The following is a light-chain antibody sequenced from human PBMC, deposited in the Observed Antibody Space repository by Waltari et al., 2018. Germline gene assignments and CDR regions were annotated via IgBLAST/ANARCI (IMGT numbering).Light chain of an antibody. CDR2: GAS. CDR3: QQYGRSWNT. J-gene: IGKJ2*01. CDR1: QSVSSNS. Sequence: IVLTQSPGTLSLSPGERATLSCGASQSVSSNSLAWYQQKPGQAPRLLIYGASSRATGIPDRFSGSGSGTDFTLTISRLEPEDFAVYYCQQYGRSWNTFGQGTKLEIK. V-gene: IGKV3-20*01.